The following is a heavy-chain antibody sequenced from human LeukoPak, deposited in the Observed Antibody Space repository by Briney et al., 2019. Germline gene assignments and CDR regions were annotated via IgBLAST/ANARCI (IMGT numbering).Heavy chain of an antibody. V-gene: IGHV3-21*05. J-gene: IGHJ4*02. CDR3: ARDTFQPGLIDS. D-gene: IGHD2-2*01. Sequence: GGSLRLSCAASGFTFSRYAMNWVRQAPGKGLEWVSYINTGSSDIHYADSVKGRFTISRDNARNTLYLQLSSLRAEDSGVYYCARDTFQPGLIDSWGQGTLVTVSS. CDR1: GFTFSRYA. CDR2: INTGSSDI.